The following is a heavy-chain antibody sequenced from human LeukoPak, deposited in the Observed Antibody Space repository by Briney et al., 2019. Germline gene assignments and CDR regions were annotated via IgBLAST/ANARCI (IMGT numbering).Heavy chain of an antibody. D-gene: IGHD2-21*02. J-gene: IGHJ6*03. V-gene: IGHV7-4-1*02. Sequence: ASVKVSCKASGYTFTSYAMNWVRQAPGQGLEWMGWINTNTGNPTYAQGFTGRFVFSLDTSVSTAYLQISSLKAEDTAVYYCARGSPIVVVTALIGAGYYYYYMDVWGKGTTVTVSS. CDR2: INTNTGNP. CDR3: ARGSPIVVVTALIGAGYYYYYMDV. CDR1: GYTFTSYA.